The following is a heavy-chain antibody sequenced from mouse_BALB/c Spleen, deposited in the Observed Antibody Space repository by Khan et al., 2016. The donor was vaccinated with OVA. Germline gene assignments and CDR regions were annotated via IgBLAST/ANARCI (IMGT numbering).Heavy chain of an antibody. J-gene: IGHJ4*01. D-gene: IGHD2-3*01. CDR2: ISSSGST. Sequence: EVQLQESGPGLVKPSQSLSLTCTVTGYSITSDYAWNWIRQFPGNKLEWMGYISSSGSTNYNPALKSRISITRDTSKNPFFLQLNSVTTEDTATSYCARDGSRYNYAMDYWGQGTSVTVSA. V-gene: IGHV3-2*02. CDR3: ARDGSRYNYAMDY. CDR1: GYSITSDYA.